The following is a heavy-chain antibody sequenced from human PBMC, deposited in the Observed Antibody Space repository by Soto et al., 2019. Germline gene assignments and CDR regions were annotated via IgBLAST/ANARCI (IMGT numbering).Heavy chain of an antibody. CDR2: IIPILGIA. CDR1: GGTFSSYT. D-gene: IGHD1-1*01. CDR3: ARDGATTH. Sequence: QVQLVQSGAEVKKPGSSVKVSCKASGGTFSSYTISWVRQAPGQGLEWMGRIIPILGIANYAQKFQGRVTITADKATSTAYMELSSLRSEDTAVYYWARDGATTHWGQGTLVTVSS. J-gene: IGHJ4*02. V-gene: IGHV1-69*08.